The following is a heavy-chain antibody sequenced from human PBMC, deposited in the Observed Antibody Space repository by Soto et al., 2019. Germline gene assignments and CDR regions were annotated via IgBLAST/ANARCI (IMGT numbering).Heavy chain of an antibody. J-gene: IGHJ6*02. CDR1: GFTFSSYG. Sequence: QVQLVESGGGVVQPGRSLRLSCAASGFTFSSYGMHWVRQAPGKGLEWVAVISYDGSNKYYADSVKGRFTISRDNSKNTLYLQMNSLRAEDTAVYYWAKDRRPKYYYGMDVWGQGTTVTVSS. V-gene: IGHV3-30*18. CDR3: AKDRRPKYYYGMDV. CDR2: ISYDGSNK. D-gene: IGHD6-25*01.